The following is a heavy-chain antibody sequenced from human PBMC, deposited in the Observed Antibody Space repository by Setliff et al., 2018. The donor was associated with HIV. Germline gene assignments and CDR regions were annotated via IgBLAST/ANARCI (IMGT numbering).Heavy chain of an antibody. J-gene: IGHJ6*02. D-gene: IGHD3-22*01. CDR2: ISIYDGSEK. CDR3: ARSFPYYYESSGLYAMDV. Sequence: GGSLRLSCAASGFTFTTYAMHWVRQAPGKGLEWVAVISIYDGSEKYYADSVKGRFTISRDNSKNTLYLQMNSLRAEDTAVYYCARSFPYYYESSGLYAMDVWGQGTTVTVSS. CDR1: GFTFTTYA. V-gene: IGHV3-30*04.